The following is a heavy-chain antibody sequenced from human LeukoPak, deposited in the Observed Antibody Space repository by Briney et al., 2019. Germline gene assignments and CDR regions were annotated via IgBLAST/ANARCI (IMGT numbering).Heavy chain of an antibody. CDR2: IYPGDSDT. D-gene: IGHD5-12*01. CDR3: ARRSSGYDSLEY. J-gene: IGHJ4*02. V-gene: IGHV5-51*01. Sequence: KGGESLKISCRGSGYSFTSYWIGWVRQMPGKGLEWRGIIYPGDSDTRYSPSFQGQVTISADKSITTAYLQWSSLRASDTAMYYCARRSSGYDSLEYWGQGTLVTVSS. CDR1: GYSFTSYW.